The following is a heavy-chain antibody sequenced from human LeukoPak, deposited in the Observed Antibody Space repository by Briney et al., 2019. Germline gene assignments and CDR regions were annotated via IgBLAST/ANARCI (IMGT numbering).Heavy chain of an antibody. CDR2: IYYSGST. CDR3: ARDGIVVVPAATRYYGMDV. J-gene: IGHJ6*02. CDR1: GGSVSSGSYY. Sequence: SETLSLTCAVSGGSVSSGSYYWSWIRQPPGKGLEWIGYIYYSGSTNHNPSLKSRVTISVDTSKNQFSLKLSSVTAADTAVYYCARDGIVVVPAATRYYGMDVWGQGTTVTVSS. D-gene: IGHD2-2*01. V-gene: IGHV4-61*01.